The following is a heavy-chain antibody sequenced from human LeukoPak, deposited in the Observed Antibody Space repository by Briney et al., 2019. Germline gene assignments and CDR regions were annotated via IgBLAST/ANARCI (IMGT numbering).Heavy chain of an antibody. Sequence: GGSLRLSCAASGFTFSSYGMHWVRQAPGKGLEWVAAIWYDGSNKYYADSVKGRFTISRDNSKNTLYLQMNSLRAEDTAVYYRYYDSSGYLNWFDPWGQGTLVTVSS. CDR3: YYDSSGYLNWFDP. V-gene: IGHV3-33*01. CDR2: IWYDGSNK. CDR1: GFTFSSYG. J-gene: IGHJ5*02. D-gene: IGHD3-22*01.